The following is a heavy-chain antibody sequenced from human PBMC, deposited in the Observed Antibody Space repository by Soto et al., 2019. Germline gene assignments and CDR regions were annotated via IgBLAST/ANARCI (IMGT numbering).Heavy chain of an antibody. CDR3: ARDSLAGTLFDY. J-gene: IGHJ4*02. V-gene: IGHV3-48*01. D-gene: IGHD6-19*01. CDR1: GFTFSSYS. CDR2: ISSISSTI. Sequence: GSLRLSCAASGFTFSSYSMNWVRQAPGKGLEWVSYISSISSTIYYADSVKGRFTISRDNAKNSLYLQMNSLRAEDTAVYYCARDSLAGTLFDYWGQGTLVTVSS.